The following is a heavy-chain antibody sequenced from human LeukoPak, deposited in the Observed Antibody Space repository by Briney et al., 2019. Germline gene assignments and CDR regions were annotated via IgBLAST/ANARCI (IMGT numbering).Heavy chain of an antibody. CDR1: GFTVSSNY. CDR2: IYSGGST. V-gene: IGHV3-53*01. J-gene: IGHJ4*02. Sequence: PGGSLRLSCAASGFTVSSNYMSWVRQAPGKGLEWVSVIYSGGSTYYADSVKGRFTISRDNSKNTLYLQMNSLRAEDTAVYYCASRGGSAQPPPADYWGQGTLVTVSS. D-gene: IGHD1-26*01. CDR3: ASRGGSAQPPPADY.